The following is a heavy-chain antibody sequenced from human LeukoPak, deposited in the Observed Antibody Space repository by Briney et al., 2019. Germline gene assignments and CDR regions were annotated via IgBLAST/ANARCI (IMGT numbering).Heavy chain of an antibody. V-gene: IGHV3-48*02. CDR3: AQKGGADY. Sequence: GGSLRLSCAASGFTFNNYGVSWVRQAPGKGLEWVSGIRSGVHTTHYADSVQGRFTISRDNAKNSLYLQMNSLRDEDTAVYYCAQKGGADYWGQGTLVTVSS. J-gene: IGHJ4*02. CDR2: IRSGVHTT. CDR1: GFTFNNYG. D-gene: IGHD2-15*01.